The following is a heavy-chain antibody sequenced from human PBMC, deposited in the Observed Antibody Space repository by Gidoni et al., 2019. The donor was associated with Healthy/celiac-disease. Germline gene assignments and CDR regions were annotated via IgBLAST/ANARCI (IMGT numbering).Heavy chain of an antibody. CDR3: AGGIACDY. V-gene: IGHV3-33*01. CDR1: GFPFSSYG. J-gene: IGHJ4*02. Sequence: QVQLVESGGGVVQPGRSLGLSFAASGFPFSSYGMHWVRQAPGKGLEWMEVIWYDGSNKYYADSVKDRFTISRDNSKNTLYLQMNSLRAEDTAVYYCAGGIACDYWGQGTLVTVSS. D-gene: IGHD6-13*01. CDR2: IWYDGSNK.